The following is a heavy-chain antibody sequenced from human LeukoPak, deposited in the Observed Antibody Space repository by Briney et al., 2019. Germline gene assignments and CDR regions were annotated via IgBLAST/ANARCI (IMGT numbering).Heavy chain of an antibody. CDR1: GFTFSSYG. CDR2: IWYDGSNK. Sequence: GGSLRLSCAASGFTFSSYGMHWVRQAPGKGLEWVAVIWYDGSNKYYADSVKGRFTISRDNSKNTLYLQMNSLRAEDTAVYYCARDGGYYDSSGYPALEDYYYYGMDVWGQGTTVTVSS. J-gene: IGHJ6*02. CDR3: ARDGGYYDSSGYPALEDYYYYGMDV. D-gene: IGHD3-22*01. V-gene: IGHV3-33*01.